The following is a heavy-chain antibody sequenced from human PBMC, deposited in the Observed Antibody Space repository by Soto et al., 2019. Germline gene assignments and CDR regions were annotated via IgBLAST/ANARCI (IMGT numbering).Heavy chain of an antibody. CDR3: ARDLYLGITSHPWYFDL. D-gene: IGHD7-27*01. J-gene: IGHJ2*01. Sequence: GGSLRLSCAASGFTFSSYWMSWVRQAPGKGLEWVANIKQDGSEKYYVDSVKGRFTISRAHATNSLSLQMNSLSAKDTAVYYCARDLYLGITSHPWYFDLWGRGTLVTVSS. CDR1: GFTFSSYW. CDR2: IKQDGSEK. V-gene: IGHV3-7*03.